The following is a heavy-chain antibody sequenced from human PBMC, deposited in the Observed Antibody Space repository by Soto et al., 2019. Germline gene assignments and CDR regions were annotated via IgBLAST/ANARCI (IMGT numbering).Heavy chain of an antibody. J-gene: IGHJ6*03. CDR3: ASLWSGYNRPKDGYMDV. CDR2: ISGSGGST. CDR1: GFTFSSYA. Sequence: GGSLRLSCAASGFTFSSYAMSWVRQAPGKGLEWVSAISGSGGSTYYADSVKGRFTISRDNSKNTLYLQMNSLRAEDTAVYYCASLWSGYNRPKDGYMDVWGKGTTVTVSS. V-gene: IGHV3-23*01. D-gene: IGHD3-3*01.